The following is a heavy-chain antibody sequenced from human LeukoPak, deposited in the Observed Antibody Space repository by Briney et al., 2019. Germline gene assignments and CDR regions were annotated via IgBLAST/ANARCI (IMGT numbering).Heavy chain of an antibody. CDR2: ISSSSSTI. D-gene: IGHD6-13*01. CDR1: GFSFSRYT. V-gene: IGHV3-48*01. Sequence: GGSLRLSCAASGFSFSRYTMSWVRQAPGKGLEWVSDISSSSSTINYADSVKGRFIISRDNAKSTVYLQMNSLRAEDTAVYYCALIAVDWQQPFDYWGQGTLVTVSS. CDR3: ALIAVDWQQPFDY. J-gene: IGHJ4*02.